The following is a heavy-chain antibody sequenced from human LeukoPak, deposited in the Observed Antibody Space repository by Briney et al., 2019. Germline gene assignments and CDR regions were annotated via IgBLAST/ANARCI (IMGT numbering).Heavy chain of an antibody. J-gene: IGHJ4*02. D-gene: IGHD5-24*01. CDR1: GFTFSSYG. Sequence: PGGSLRLSCAASGFTFSSYGMHWVRQAPGKGLEWVAFIRYDGSNKYYADSVKGRFTISRDNSKNTLYLQMNSLRAEDTAVYYCAKDYRGEMEDSYNHDYWGQGALVTVSS. CDR3: AKDYRGEMEDSYNHDY. V-gene: IGHV3-30*02. CDR2: IRYDGSNK.